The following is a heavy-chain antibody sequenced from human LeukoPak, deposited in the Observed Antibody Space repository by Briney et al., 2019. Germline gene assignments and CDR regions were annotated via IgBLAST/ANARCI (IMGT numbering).Heavy chain of an antibody. V-gene: IGHV5-10-1*01. J-gene: IGHJ4*02. CDR3: ARHLTYYGSGSYYNN. D-gene: IGHD3-10*01. CDR1: GYSFTSYW. Sequence: GESLKISCKGSGYSFTSYWISWVRQMPGKGLEWMGRIDPSDSYTNYSPSFQGHVTIPADKSISTAYLQWSSLKASDTAMYYCARHLTYYGSGSYYNNWGQGTLVTVSS. CDR2: IDPSDSYT.